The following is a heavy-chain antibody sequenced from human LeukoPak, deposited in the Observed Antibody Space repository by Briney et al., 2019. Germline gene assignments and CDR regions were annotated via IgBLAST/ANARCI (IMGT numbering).Heavy chain of an antibody. Sequence: SGTLSLTCTVSGGSISSYYWSWIRQPPGKGLEWIGYIYYSGSTNYNPSLKSRVTISVDTSKNQFSLKLSSVTAADTAVYYCARAVDTAMVSWFDPWGQGTLVTVSS. CDR3: ARAVDTAMVSWFDP. CDR1: GGSISSYY. CDR2: IYYSGST. D-gene: IGHD5-18*01. V-gene: IGHV4-59*01. J-gene: IGHJ5*02.